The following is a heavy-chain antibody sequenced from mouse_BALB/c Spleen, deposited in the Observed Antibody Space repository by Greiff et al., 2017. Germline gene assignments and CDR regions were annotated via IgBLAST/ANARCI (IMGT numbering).Heavy chain of an antibody. V-gene: IGHV5-6*02. J-gene: IGHJ2*01. CDR3: ARGHFDY. Sequence: EVKLEESGGDLVKPGGSLKLSCAASGFTFSSYGMSWVRQTPDKRLEWVATISSGGSYTYYPDSVKGRFTISRDNAKNTLYLQMSSLKSEDTAMYYCARGHFDYWGQGTTLTVSS. CDR2: ISSGGSYT. CDR1: GFTFSSYG.